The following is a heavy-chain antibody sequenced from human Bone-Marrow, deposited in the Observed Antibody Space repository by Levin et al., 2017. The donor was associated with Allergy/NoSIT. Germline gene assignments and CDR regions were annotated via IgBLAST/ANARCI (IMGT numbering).Heavy chain of an antibody. CDR3: DMGGQQFGFDP. D-gene: IGHD6-13*01. CDR1: GGTFNTYA. J-gene: IGHJ5*02. CDR2: VITSFDTT. V-gene: IGHV1-69*01. Sequence: KISCKASGGTFNTYAIIWVRQAPGHGLEWMGGVITSFDTTTYPQKFRDRLSITADESARTVYMELSSLTSDDTAVYYCDMGGQQFGFDPWGQGTLLSVSS.